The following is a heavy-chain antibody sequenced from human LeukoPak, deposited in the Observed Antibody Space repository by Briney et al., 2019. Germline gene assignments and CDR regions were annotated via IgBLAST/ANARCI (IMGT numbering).Heavy chain of an antibody. CDR2: ISSSGSTI. V-gene: IGHV3-11*01. D-gene: IGHD2-2*01. J-gene: IGHJ5*02. CDR1: GFTFSDYY. Sequence: PGGSLRLSCAASGFTFSDYYMSWIRQAPGKGLEWVSYISSSGSTIYYADSVKGRFTISRDNAKNSLYLQMNSLRAEDTAVYYCAKARLGYCSSTSCYWFDPWGQGTLVTVSS. CDR3: AKARLGYCSSTSCYWFDP.